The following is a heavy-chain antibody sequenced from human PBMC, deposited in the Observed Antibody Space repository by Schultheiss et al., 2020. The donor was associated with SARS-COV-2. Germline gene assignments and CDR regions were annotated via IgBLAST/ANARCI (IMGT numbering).Heavy chain of an antibody. J-gene: IGHJ3*02. V-gene: IGHV3-23*01. CDR3: AKEPSYYYDSSGYYFDAFDI. CDR2: ISGSGGST. CDR1: GFTFSSYA. D-gene: IGHD3-22*01. Sequence: GGSLRLSCAASGFTFSSYAMSWVRQAPGKGLEWVSAISGSGGSTYYADSVKGRFTISRDNSKNTLYLQMNSLRAEDTAVYYCAKEPSYYYDSSGYYFDAFDIWGQGKMVTVSS.